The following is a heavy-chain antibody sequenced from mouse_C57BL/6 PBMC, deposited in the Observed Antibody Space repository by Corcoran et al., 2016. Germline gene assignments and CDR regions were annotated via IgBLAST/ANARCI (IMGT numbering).Heavy chain of an antibody. J-gene: IGHJ4*01. CDR3: ARTGYGSSPHYAMDY. V-gene: IGHV1-26*01. CDR1: GYTFTDYY. Sequence: VQLQQSGPELVKPGASVKISCKASGYTFTDYYMNWVKQSHGKSLEWIGDINPNNGGTSYNQKFKGKATLTVDKSSSTAYMELRSLTSEDSAVYYCARTGYGSSPHYAMDYWGQGTSVTVSS. D-gene: IGHD1-1*01. CDR2: INPNNGGT.